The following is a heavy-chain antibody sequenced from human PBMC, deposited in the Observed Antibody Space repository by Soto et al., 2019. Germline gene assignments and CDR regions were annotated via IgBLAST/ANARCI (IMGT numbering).Heavy chain of an antibody. Sequence: EVQLLESGGGLVQPGGSLRLSCTASGFSLSTYGVTWVRQAPGKGLEWVSGVSGGSGTTHYADSVKGRFTITTDNSENTAYLQMNRLRVEDTAVYYCAKWNGYGDHWGNGTLVTV. CDR1: GFSLSTYG. CDR3: AKWNGYGDH. J-gene: IGHJ4*01. V-gene: IGHV3-23*01. CDR2: VSGGSGTT. D-gene: IGHD1-1*01.